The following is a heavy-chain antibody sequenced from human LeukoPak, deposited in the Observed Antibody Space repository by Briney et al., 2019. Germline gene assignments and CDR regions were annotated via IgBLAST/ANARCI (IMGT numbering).Heavy chain of an antibody. J-gene: IGHJ4*02. Sequence: RASVKVSCKASGYTFTSYGISWVRQAPGQGLEWMGWISAYNGNTNYAQKFQGRVTITADKSTSTAYMELSSLRSEDTAVYYCARVSYDSSGYFHYWGQGTLVTVSS. CDR1: GYTFTSYG. V-gene: IGHV1-18*01. CDR3: ARVSYDSSGYFHY. CDR2: ISAYNGNT. D-gene: IGHD3-22*01.